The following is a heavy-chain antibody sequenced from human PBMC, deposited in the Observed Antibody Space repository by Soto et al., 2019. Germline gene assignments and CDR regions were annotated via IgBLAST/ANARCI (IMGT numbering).Heavy chain of an antibody. CDR2: ITGGGDNT. J-gene: IGHJ2*01. CDR3: VKKIAGTTTSGAYWYFDL. V-gene: IGHV3-23*01. Sequence: EVQLLESGGGLVQPGGSLRLSCAASGFTFSSFAMNWVRQAPGKGLEGVSGITGGGDNTFYADSVKGRFTISRVQSKNTVYLQMNSLRAEDTAVYYCVKKIAGTTTSGAYWYFDLWGRGTLVTVSS. CDR1: GFTFSSFA. D-gene: IGHD1-26*01.